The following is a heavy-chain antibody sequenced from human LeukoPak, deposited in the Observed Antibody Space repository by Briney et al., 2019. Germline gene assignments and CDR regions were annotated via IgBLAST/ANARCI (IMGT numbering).Heavy chain of an antibody. CDR3: AFFGYYDILTGYQALFDY. V-gene: IGHV4-31*03. CDR1: GGSISSGGYY. CDR2: IYYSGST. D-gene: IGHD3-9*01. Sequence: PSETLSLTCTVSGGSISSGGYYWSWIRQHPGKGLEWIGYIYYSGSTYYNPSLKSRVTISVDTSKNQFSLKLSSVTAADTAVYYCAFFGYYDILTGYQALFDYWGQGTLVTVSS. J-gene: IGHJ4*02.